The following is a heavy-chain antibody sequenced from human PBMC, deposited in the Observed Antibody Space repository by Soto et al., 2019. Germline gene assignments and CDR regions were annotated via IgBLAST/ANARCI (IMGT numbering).Heavy chain of an antibody. CDR2: IFYSGST. Sequence: SETLSLTCAVSGGSISSYYWSWIRQSPGKGLEWIGYIFYSGSTNYNPSLKSRVTISVDTSKNQFSLKLSSVTAADTAVYYCARDGYYYDSSGYQRVYYFDYWGQGTLVTVSS. D-gene: IGHD3-22*01. CDR3: ARDGYYYDSSGYQRVYYFDY. J-gene: IGHJ4*02. CDR1: GGSISSYY. V-gene: IGHV4-59*01.